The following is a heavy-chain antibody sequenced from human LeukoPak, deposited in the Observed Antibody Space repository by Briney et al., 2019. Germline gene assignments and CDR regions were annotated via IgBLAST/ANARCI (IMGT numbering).Heavy chain of an antibody. CDR2: ISYDGSNK. D-gene: IGHD1-26*01. CDR1: GFTFSSYG. CDR3: AKVSGGRRGYYYYGMDV. V-gene: IGHV3-30*18. J-gene: IGHJ6*02. Sequence: PGRSLRLSCAASGFTFSSYGMHWVRQAPGKGLEWVAVISYDGSNKYYADSVKGRFTISRDNSKNTLYLQMNSLRAEDTAVYYCAKVSGGRRGYYYYGMDVWGQGTTVTVSS.